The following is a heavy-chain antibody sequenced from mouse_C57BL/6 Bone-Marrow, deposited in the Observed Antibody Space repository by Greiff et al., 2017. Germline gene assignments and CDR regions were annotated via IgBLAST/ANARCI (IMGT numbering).Heavy chain of an antibody. CDR2: IDPTDSDT. J-gene: IGHJ3*01. CDR1: GYTFTSYW. CDR3: AISTMIKSFAY. Sequence: VQLQQPGAELVMPGASVKLSCKASGYTFTSYWMHWVKQRPGQGLEWIGDIDPTDSDTNYNEKFKGKSTMTVDKSSSTAYMQLSSLTSEDSAVYYCAISTMIKSFAYWGQGTRVTVSA. D-gene: IGHD2-4*01. V-gene: IGHV1-69*01.